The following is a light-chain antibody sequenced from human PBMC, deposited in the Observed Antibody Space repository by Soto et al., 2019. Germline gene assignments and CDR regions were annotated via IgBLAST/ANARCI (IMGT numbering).Light chain of an antibody. J-gene: IGKJ1*01. CDR1: RGISDW. CDR2: DAS. CDR3: LQYSSHSWT. Sequence: DIQMTQSPSTLSASIGDRVTITCRASRGISDWLAWYQQKPGKAPELLIFDASSLKSGVPSRFSGSGSGTEFTLTISRLQPDDVATYHCLQYSSHSWTFGQGTKVDIK. V-gene: IGKV1-5*01.